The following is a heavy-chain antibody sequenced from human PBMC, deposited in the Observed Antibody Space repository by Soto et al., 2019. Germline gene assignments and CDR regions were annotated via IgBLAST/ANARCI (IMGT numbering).Heavy chain of an antibody. V-gene: IGHV4-59*01. D-gene: IGHD2-2*01. CDR1: GGSISSYY. CDR3: ARESYCSSTSCYDFGAFDI. Sequence: SETLSLTCTVSGGSISSYYWSWIRQPPGKGLEWIGYIYYSGSTNYNPSLKSRVTISVDTSKNQFSLKLSSVTAADTAVYYCARESYCSSTSCYDFGAFDIWGQGTMVTVSS. CDR2: IYYSGST. J-gene: IGHJ3*02.